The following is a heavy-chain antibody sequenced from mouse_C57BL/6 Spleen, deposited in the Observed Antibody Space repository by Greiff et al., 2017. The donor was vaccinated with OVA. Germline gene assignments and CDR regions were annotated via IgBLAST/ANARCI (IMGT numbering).Heavy chain of an antibody. CDR2: IHPNSGST. Sequence: QVQLKQPGAELVKPGASVKLSCKASGYTFTSYWMHWVKQRPGQGLEWIGMIHPNSGSTNYNEKFKSKATLTVDKSSSTAYMQLSSLTSEDSAVYYCARGTRDYDDIYYAMDYWGQGTSVTVSS. CDR3: ARGTRDYDDIYYAMDY. CDR1: GYTFTSYW. V-gene: IGHV1-64*01. D-gene: IGHD2-4*01. J-gene: IGHJ4*01.